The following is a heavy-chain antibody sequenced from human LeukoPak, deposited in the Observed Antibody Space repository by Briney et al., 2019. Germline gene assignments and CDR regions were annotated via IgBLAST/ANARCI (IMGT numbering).Heavy chain of an antibody. CDR2: ISGSDGST. Sequence: GGSLRLSCAASGFTFSSNAMTWVRQAPGKGLEWVSVISGSDGSTYYADSVKGRFTISRDNSKNTLYLQMNSLRAEDTAVYYCARDLNAAGGWFDPWGQGTLVTVSS. J-gene: IGHJ5*02. V-gene: IGHV3-23*01. D-gene: IGHD6-13*01. CDR1: GFTFSSNA. CDR3: ARDLNAAGGWFDP.